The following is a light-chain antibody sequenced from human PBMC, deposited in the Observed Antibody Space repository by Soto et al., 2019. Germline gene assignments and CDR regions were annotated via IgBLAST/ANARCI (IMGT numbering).Light chain of an antibody. J-gene: IGLJ3*02. V-gene: IGLV2-14*01. CDR2: EVT. CDR1: SSDVGDYNY. Sequence: QSALTQPASVSGSPGQSITISCTGTSSDVGDYNYVSWYQQHPGKAPKLMIYEVTNRPSGISIRFSGSKSGNTASLTISGLQAEDEADYYCGSYTTSNTWVFGGGTKLTVL. CDR3: GSYTTSNTWV.